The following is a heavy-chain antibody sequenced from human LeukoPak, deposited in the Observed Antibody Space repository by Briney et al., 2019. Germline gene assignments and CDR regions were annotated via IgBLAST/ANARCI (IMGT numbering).Heavy chain of an antibody. V-gene: IGHV3-53*01. Sequence: GGSLRLSGAASGFTASSTYMSWVRQAPGKGLEWVSVIYSGGNTYYAEFVKGRFTISRDNSKNTVYLQVNSLRAEDTAVYYCARLPRGDYWGQGTLVAVSS. CDR2: IYSGGNT. CDR1: GFTASSTY. D-gene: IGHD3-16*01. CDR3: ARLPRGDY. J-gene: IGHJ4*02.